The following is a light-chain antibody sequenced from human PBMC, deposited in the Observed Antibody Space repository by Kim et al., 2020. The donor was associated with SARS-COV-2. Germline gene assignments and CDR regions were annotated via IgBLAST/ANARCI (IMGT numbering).Light chain of an antibody. CDR1: QSVSSNY. Sequence: SPGERATPSCRASQSVSSNYLAWYQQKPGQAPRLLVYAASSRAPGIPDRFSGSGSGTDFTLTISRLEPEDFAVYYCQQYGGSPRTFGQGTKVDIK. CDR2: AAS. V-gene: IGKV3-20*01. CDR3: QQYGGSPRT. J-gene: IGKJ1*01.